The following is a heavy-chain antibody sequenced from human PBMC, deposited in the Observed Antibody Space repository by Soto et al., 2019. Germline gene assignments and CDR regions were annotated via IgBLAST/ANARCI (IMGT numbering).Heavy chain of an antibody. CDR1: GFTFTSSA. CDR2: IVVGSGNT. Sequence: SVNVSCKASGFTFTSSAVQWVRQARGQRLEWIGWIVVGSGNTNYAQKFQERVTITRDMSTSTAYMELSSLRSEDTAVYYCAAEGCGSHCFDYWGQGTLVTVSS. D-gene: IGHD1-26*01. CDR3: AAEGCGSHCFDY. V-gene: IGHV1-58*01. J-gene: IGHJ4*02.